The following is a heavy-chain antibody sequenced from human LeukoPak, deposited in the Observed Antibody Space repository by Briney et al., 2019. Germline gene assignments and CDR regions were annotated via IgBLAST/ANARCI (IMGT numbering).Heavy chain of an antibody. CDR2: INPNSGGT. CDR3: ARDPAGVVVPAAIRYYFDY. CDR1: GYTFTGYY. D-gene: IGHD2-2*01. Sequence: ASVKVSCKASGYTFTGYYMHWVRQAPGQGLEWMGWINPNSGGTNYAQKFQGRVTMTRDTSISTAYMELSRLRSDDTAVYYCARDPAGVVVPAAIRYYFDYWGQGTLVTVSS. V-gene: IGHV1-2*02. J-gene: IGHJ4*02.